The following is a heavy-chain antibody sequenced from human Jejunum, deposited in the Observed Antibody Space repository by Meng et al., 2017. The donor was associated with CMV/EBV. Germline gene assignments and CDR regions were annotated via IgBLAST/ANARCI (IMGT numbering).Heavy chain of an antibody. J-gene: IGHJ4*02. CDR1: GGSISSYY. CDR2: IYASGTT. CDR3: ARGDRSVTGTLDY. Sequence: QVQLQESGPGLVKPSETLSLTCTVSGGSISSYYWSWIRQPAGKGLEWIGRIYASGTTNYNPSLESRVTISVDSSKNQFSVKLSSMTAADTAVYYCARGDRSVTGTLDYWGQGTLVTVSS. D-gene: IGHD6-19*01. V-gene: IGHV4-4*07.